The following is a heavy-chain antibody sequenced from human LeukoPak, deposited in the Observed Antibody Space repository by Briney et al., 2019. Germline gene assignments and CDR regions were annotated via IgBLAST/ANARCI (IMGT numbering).Heavy chain of an antibody. D-gene: IGHD6-6*01. CDR1: GGSISSSSYY. CDR2: IYYSGST. Sequence: SETLSLTCTVSGGSISSSSYYWGWIRQPPGKGLEWIGSIYYSGSTYYNPSLKSRVTISVDTSKNQFSLKLSSVTAADTAMYYCARHSRRGLSSSHFDYWGQGTLVTVSS. J-gene: IGHJ4*02. V-gene: IGHV4-39*07. CDR3: ARHSRRGLSSSHFDY.